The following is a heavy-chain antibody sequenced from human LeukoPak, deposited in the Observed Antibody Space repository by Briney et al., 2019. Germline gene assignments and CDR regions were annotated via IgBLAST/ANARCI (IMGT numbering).Heavy chain of an antibody. V-gene: IGHV3-30*03. CDR2: ISYDGSTK. CDR3: ARDRPLYYYDSSGPFDY. Sequence: GGSLRLSCTASGFTFSTYGMHWVRQAPGKGLEWVTLISYDGSTKYYSDSVKGRFTLSRDNSKNTLYLQMNSLRAEDTAVYYCARDRPLYYYDSSGPFDYWGQGTLVTVSS. CDR1: GFTFSTYG. D-gene: IGHD3-22*01. J-gene: IGHJ4*02.